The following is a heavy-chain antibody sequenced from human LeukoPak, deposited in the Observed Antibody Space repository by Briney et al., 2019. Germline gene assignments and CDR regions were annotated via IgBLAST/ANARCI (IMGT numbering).Heavy chain of an antibody. Sequence: PSETLSLTCALYGGSFNDYYWTWIRQPPGKGLEWIGEINHSGGTDYNPSLRSRVTISVDPSKNQLSLQLSSVTAADTGVYYCARVSGIMISLGGVISYLDYWGQGTLVTVSS. CDR3: ARVSGIMISLGGVISYLDY. V-gene: IGHV4-34*01. CDR2: INHSGGT. J-gene: IGHJ4*02. D-gene: IGHD3-16*02. CDR1: GGSFNDYY.